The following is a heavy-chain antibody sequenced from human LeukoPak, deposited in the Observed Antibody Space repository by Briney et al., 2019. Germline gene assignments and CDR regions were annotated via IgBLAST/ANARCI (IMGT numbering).Heavy chain of an antibody. CDR2: IYYSGST. CDR3: ARIPKETYYYMDV. CDR1: GGSISSSSYY. V-gene: IGHV4-39*07. Sequence: SSETLSLTCTVSGGSISSSSYYWGWIRQPPGKGLEWIGSIYYSGSTYYNPSLKSRVTISVDTSKNQFSLKLSSVTAADTAVYYCARIPKETYYYMDVWGKGTTVTVSS. J-gene: IGHJ6*03.